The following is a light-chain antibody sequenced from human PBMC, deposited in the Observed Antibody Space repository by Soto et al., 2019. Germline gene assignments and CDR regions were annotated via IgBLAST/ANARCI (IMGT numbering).Light chain of an antibody. CDR1: SSDVGGYNY. CDR2: EVS. Sequence: QSALTQPPSASGSPGQSVTISCTGTSSDVGGYNYVSWYQQHPGKAPKLVIYEVSKRPSGVPDRFSGSKSGNTASLTVSGLQAEDEADYYCGSYAGSKNLFGGGTKLTVL. CDR3: GSYAGSKNL. J-gene: IGLJ2*01. V-gene: IGLV2-8*01.